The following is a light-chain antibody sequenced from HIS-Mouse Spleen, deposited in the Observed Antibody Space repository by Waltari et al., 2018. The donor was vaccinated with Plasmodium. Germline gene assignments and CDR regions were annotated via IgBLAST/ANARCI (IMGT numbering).Light chain of an antibody. CDR1: QSISSY. V-gene: IGKV1-39*01. CDR3: QQSYSTWT. Sequence: DIQMTQSPSSLSASVGDRVTITCRASQSISSYLNWYQQKPGKAPKLLIYAASSLQSGVPSRVSGTGSGTDFTFTISSLQPEEFATYFCQQSYSTWTFGQGTKVEIK. CDR2: AAS. J-gene: IGKJ1*01.